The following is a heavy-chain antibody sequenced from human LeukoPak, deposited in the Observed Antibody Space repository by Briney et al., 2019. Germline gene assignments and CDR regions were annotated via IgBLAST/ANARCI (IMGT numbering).Heavy chain of an antibody. J-gene: IGHJ4*02. V-gene: IGHV3-30-3*01. CDR3: ARVTLYGNYFDY. CDR2: ISYDGSNK. D-gene: IGHD3-10*01. CDR1: GFTFSSYA. Sequence: GRSLRLSCAASGFTFSSYAMHWVRQAPGKGLEWVAVISYDGSNKYYADSVKGRFTISRDNSKNTLYLQMNSLRAEDTAVYCCARVTLYGNYFDYWGQGTLVTVSS.